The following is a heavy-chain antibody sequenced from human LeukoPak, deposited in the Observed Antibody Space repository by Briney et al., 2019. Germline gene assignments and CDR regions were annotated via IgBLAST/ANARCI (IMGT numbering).Heavy chain of an antibody. CDR2: IKHDGSEK. D-gene: IGHD6-19*01. Sequence: PGGSLRLSCAASGFTFSSYWMSWVRQAPGKGLEWVANIKHDGSEKYYVDSAKCRFTISRDNAKNSLYLQMNSLRAEDTAVFFCARVSVAGTFQNDYWGQGTLVTVSS. CDR1: GFTFSSYW. CDR3: ARVSVAGTFQNDY. V-gene: IGHV3-7*01. J-gene: IGHJ4*02.